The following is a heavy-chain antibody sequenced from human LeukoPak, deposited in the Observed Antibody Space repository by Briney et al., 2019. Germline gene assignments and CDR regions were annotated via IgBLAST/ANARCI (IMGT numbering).Heavy chain of an antibody. CDR1: GFTFGDYA. V-gene: IGHV3-49*04. CDR3: TRTYYYDSSGSI. D-gene: IGHD3-22*01. CDR2: IRSKAYGGTT. Sequence: PGGSLRPSCTASGFTFGDYAMSWVRQAPGKGLEWVGFIRSKAYGGTTEYAASVKGRFTISRDDSKSIVYLQMNSLKTEDTAVYYCTRTYYYDSSGSIWGQGTTVTVSS. J-gene: IGHJ6*02.